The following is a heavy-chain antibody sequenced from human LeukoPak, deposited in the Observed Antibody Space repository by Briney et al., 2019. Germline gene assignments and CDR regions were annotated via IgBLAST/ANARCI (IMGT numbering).Heavy chain of an antibody. Sequence: GGSLRLSCAASGFTFHNNGMSWVRQAPGKGLEWVSAISGSSRSTYHAESVKGRFTISRDNSKNTLFLQMNSLRAEDTAVYYCTRGAGWLIDYWGQGILVTVSS. V-gene: IGHV3-23*01. CDR2: ISGSSRST. J-gene: IGHJ4*02. D-gene: IGHD3-16*01. CDR3: TRGAGWLIDY. CDR1: GFTFHNNG.